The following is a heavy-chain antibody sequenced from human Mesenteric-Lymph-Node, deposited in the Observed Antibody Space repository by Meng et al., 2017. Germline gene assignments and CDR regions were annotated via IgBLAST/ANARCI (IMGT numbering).Heavy chain of an antibody. J-gene: IGHJ4*02. CDR2: IKQDGSEK. CDR3: ARGDYGDYSDY. Sequence: GGSLRLSCAASGFTFSSYWMSWVRQAPGKGLEWVANIKQDGSEKYYVDSVKGRFTISRDNATNSLYLQMNSLRAEGTAVYYCARGDYGDYSDYWGQGTLVTVSS. CDR1: GFTFSSYW. D-gene: IGHD4-17*01. V-gene: IGHV3-7*01.